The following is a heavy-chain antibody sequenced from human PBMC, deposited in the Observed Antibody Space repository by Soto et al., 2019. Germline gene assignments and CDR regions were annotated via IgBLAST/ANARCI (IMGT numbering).Heavy chain of an antibody. D-gene: IGHD6-6*01. Sequence: SETLSLTCTVSGGSVSSGSYYWSWIRQPPGKGLEWIGYIYYSGSTNYNPSLKSRVTISVDTSKNQFSLKLSSVTAADTAVYYCARDPPEYSSSAMGLLGMDVWGQGTTVTVS. V-gene: IGHV4-61*01. CDR1: GGSVSSGSYY. J-gene: IGHJ6*02. CDR3: ARDPPEYSSSAMGLLGMDV. CDR2: IYYSGST.